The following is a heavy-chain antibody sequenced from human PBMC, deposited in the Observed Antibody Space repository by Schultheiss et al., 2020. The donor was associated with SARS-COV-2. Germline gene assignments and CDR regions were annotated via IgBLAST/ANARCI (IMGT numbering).Heavy chain of an antibody. CDR3: AKDRKGGRVTTGTTFDY. J-gene: IGHJ4*02. CDR2: IKSKTDGGTT. CDR1: GFTFSNAW. D-gene: IGHD1-7*01. Sequence: GGSLRLSCAASGFTFSNAWMNWVRQAPGKGLEWVGRIKSKTDGGTTDYAAPVKGRFTISRDDSKNTLYLQMNSLKTEDTAVYYCAKDRKGGRVTTGTTFDYWGQGTLVTVSS. V-gene: IGHV3-15*07.